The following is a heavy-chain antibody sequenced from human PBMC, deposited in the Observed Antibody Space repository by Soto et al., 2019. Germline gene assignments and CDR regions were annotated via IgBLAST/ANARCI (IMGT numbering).Heavy chain of an antibody. CDR1: GFNVMSYW. CDR3: ARDIGFDYVN. CDR2: VKEDGSEL. D-gene: IGHD3-16*01. Sequence: GSLRLSCXVSGFNVMSYWMSWVRQAPGKGLEWVASVKEDGSELYYLHSVRGRFSISRDSAGNALHLTMNYLSAEDTGVYFCARDIGFDYVNWGQGIPVTVSS. J-gene: IGHJ4*02. V-gene: IGHV3-7*01.